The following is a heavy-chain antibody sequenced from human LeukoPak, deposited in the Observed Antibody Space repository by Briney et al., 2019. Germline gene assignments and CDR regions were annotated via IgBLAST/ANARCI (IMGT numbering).Heavy chain of an antibody. D-gene: IGHD4-23*01. V-gene: IGHV4-59*08. J-gene: IGHJ6*02. Sequence: SETLSLTCSVSGDSISGHYWSWVRQPPGKGLEWIGYIYYSGSTDYNPSLKSRVTISVDMSKNQFSLRLSSVTAADTAVYYCARHLYGGPVNYYGMDVWGQGTTVTVSS. CDR2: IYYSGST. CDR3: ARHLYGGPVNYYGMDV. CDR1: GDSISGHY.